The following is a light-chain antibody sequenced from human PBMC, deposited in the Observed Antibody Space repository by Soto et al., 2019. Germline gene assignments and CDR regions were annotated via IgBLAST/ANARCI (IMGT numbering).Light chain of an antibody. CDR1: QTVSSY. V-gene: IGKV3-11*01. Sequence: IVLTQSPATLSLWPGETAILSCRASQTVSSYLSWYQHKPGQAPRLLVYDAYKRATAIPARFSGSGSGTDFTLTTSGLAPEDFAVDYSQQRSTSITFGQGTRLEIE. J-gene: IGKJ5*01. CDR2: DAY. CDR3: QQRSTSIT.